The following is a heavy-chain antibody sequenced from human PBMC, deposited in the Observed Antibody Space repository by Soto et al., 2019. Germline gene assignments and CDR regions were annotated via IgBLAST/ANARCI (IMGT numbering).Heavy chain of an antibody. V-gene: IGHV3-30-3*01. D-gene: IGHD6-19*01. CDR3: AREWSISVAAPGY. CDR1: GFTFSSYT. J-gene: IGHJ4*02. Sequence: QVQLVESGGGVVQPGRSLRLSCAASGFTFSSYTMHWVRQAPGKGLEWVAGISNDGSNKDYADSVKGRFTTSRDNSKNTVHLQMDSLRAEDTAVYCCAREWSISVAAPGYWGQGSLVTVSS. CDR2: ISNDGSNK.